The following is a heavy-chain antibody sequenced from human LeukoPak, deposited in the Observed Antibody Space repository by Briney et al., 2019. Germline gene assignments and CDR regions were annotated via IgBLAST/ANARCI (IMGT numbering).Heavy chain of an antibody. CDR3: ARDDYYYDSSGYPGDY. CDR1: GYTFTGYY. V-gene: IGHV1-2*02. CDR2: INPNSGGT. Sequence: AASVKVSCKASGYTFTGYYMHWVRQAPGQGLEWMGWINPNSGGTNYAQKFQGRVTMTRDTSISTAYMELSRLRSDDTAVYYCARDDYYYDSSGYPGDYWGQGTLVTVSS. J-gene: IGHJ4*02. D-gene: IGHD3-22*01.